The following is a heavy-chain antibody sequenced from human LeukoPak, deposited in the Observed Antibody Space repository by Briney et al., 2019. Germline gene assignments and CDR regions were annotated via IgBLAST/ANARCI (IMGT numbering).Heavy chain of an antibody. Sequence: SETLSLTCTVSGGSISSYYWSWIRQPPGKGLEWIGYIYYSGSTNYNPSLKSRVTISVDTSKNQFSLKLSSVTAADTAVYYCARLASDYYDSSGPDIWGQGIMVTVSS. V-gene: IGHV4-59*01. CDR1: GGSISSYY. CDR3: ARLASDYYDSSGPDI. CDR2: IYYSGST. D-gene: IGHD3-22*01. J-gene: IGHJ3*02.